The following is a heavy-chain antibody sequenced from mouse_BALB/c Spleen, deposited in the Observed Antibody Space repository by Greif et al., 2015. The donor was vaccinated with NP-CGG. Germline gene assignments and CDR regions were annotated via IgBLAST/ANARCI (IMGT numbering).Heavy chain of an antibody. V-gene: IGHV5-17*02. D-gene: IGHD2-4*01. Sequence: VQLEESGGGIVQPGGSRTLSCAASGFTFSSFGMTWVRQAPAKGLEWIAYISSGSSTIYYADTVQGRFTISRDNPKNTLFLQRTLRMSEDTVCDYVLRAFNYGGYYAMDDGGFLTSVTVSS. J-gene: IGHJ4*01. CDR1: GFTFSSFG. CDR3: LRAFNYGGYYAMDD. CDR2: ISSGSSTI.